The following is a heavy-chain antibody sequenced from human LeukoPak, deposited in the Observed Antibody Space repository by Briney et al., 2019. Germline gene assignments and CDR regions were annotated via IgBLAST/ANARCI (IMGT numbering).Heavy chain of an antibody. D-gene: IGHD3-22*01. J-gene: IGHJ6*02. CDR3: ARSYDSRGYYYYGMDV. Sequence: PSETLSLTCTVSDGSISSYYWSWIRQPPGKGLEWIGYIYYSGSTDYNPSLKSRVTISLDTPKNQFSLKLSSVTTADTAVYYCARSYDSRGYYYYGMDVWGQGTTVTVSS. CDR1: DGSISSYY. CDR2: IYYSGST. V-gene: IGHV4-59*01.